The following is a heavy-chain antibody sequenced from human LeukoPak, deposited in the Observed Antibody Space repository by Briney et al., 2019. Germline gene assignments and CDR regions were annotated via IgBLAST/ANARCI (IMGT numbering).Heavy chain of an antibody. D-gene: IGHD5-18*01. CDR2: IIPIFGTA. CDR3: ARSEGGYSYGHPC. CDR1: GGTFSSYA. J-gene: IGHJ4*02. Sequence: SVKVSCKASGGTFSSYAISWVRQTPGQGLERMGGIIPIFGTANYAQKFQGRVTITADESTSTAYMELSSLRSEDTAVYYCARSEGGYSYGHPCWGQGTLVTVSS. V-gene: IGHV1-69*13.